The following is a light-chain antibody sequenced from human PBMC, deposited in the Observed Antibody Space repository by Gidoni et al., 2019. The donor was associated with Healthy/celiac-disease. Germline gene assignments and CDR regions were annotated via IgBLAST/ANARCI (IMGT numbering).Light chain of an antibody. CDR2: AAS. J-gene: IGKJ2*01. Sequence: VLWMTQSPSLLSASTGDRVTISCRMSQGISIYLAWYQQKPGKAPELLIYAASTLQSGVPARVSGSGSGTDFTLTISCLQSEDFATYYCQQYYSFPYTFGQGTKLEIK. CDR3: QQYYSFPYT. CDR1: QGISIY. V-gene: IGKV1D-8*01.